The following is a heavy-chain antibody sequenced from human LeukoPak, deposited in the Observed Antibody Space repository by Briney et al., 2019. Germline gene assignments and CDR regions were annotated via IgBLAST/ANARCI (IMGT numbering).Heavy chain of an antibody. J-gene: IGHJ4*02. Sequence: GGSLRLSCAASGFTFSSYWMHWVRQVPGKGLVWVSQINTEGSNTNYADSVKGRFTISRDNAKNTLYMQMNSLRAEDTAVYYCARGLLGIDYWGQGTLVTVSS. D-gene: IGHD2-8*02. CDR3: ARGLLGIDY. V-gene: IGHV3-74*01. CDR2: INTEGSNT. CDR1: GFTFSSYW.